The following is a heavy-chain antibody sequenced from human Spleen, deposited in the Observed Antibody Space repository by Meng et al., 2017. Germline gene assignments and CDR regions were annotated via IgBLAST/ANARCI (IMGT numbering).Heavy chain of an antibody. CDR2: IIPILGIA. D-gene: IGHD3/OR15-3a*01. Sequence: SVKVSCKASGGTFSSYTISWVRQAPGQGLEWMGRIIPILGIANYAQKFQGRVTITADKSTSTAYMEFSSLRSEDTAVYYCARDPKRFVDGAFDVWGQGTMVTVSS. CDR1: GGTFSSYT. CDR3: ARDPKRFVDGAFDV. J-gene: IGHJ3*01. V-gene: IGHV1-69*04.